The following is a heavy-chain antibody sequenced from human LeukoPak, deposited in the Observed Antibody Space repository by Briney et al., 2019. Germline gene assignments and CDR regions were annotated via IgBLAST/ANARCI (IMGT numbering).Heavy chain of an antibody. CDR3: ARDPPGGPDNWFDP. CDR2: IIPIFGTA. Sequence: SVKVSCKASGGTFSSYAISWVRQAPGQGLEWMGGIIPIFGTANYAQKFRGRVTITADESTSTAYMELSSLRSEDTAVYYCARDPPGGPDNWFDPWGQGTLVTVSS. D-gene: IGHD3-10*01. J-gene: IGHJ5*02. V-gene: IGHV1-69*01. CDR1: GGTFSSYA.